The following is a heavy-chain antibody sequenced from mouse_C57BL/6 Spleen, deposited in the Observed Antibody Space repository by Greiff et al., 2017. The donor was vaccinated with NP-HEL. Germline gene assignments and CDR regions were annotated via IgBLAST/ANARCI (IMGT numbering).Heavy chain of an antibody. Sequence: QVQLQQSGAELVKPGASVKISCKASGYAFSSYWMNWVKQRPGKGLEWIGQIYPGDGDTNYNGKFKGKATLTADKSSSTAYMQLSSLTSEDSAVYFCAREGDITRVWYFDVWGTGTTVTVSS. CDR3: AREGDITRVWYFDV. J-gene: IGHJ1*03. V-gene: IGHV1-80*01. CDR2: IYPGDGDT. CDR1: GYAFSSYW. D-gene: IGHD1-1*01.